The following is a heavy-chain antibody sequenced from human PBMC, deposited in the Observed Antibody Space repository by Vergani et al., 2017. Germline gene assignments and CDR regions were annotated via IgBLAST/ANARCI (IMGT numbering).Heavy chain of an antibody. CDR3: ARDRNGYYGSGAYYYGMDV. CDR2: IIPIFGTA. D-gene: IGHD3-10*01. V-gene: IGHV1-69*13. Sequence: QVQLVQSGAEVKKPGSSVKVSCKASGGTFSSYAISWVRQAPGQGLEWMGRIIPIFGTANYAQQFQGRVTITADESTSTAYMELSSLRSEDTAVYYCARDRNGYYGSGAYYYGMDVWGQGTTVTVSS. CDR1: GGTFSSYA. J-gene: IGHJ6*02.